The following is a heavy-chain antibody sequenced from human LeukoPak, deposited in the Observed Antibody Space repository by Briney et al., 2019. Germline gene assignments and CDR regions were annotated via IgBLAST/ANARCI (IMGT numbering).Heavy chain of an antibody. CDR1: GYTFTGYY. J-gene: IGHJ4*02. D-gene: IGHD3-10*01. CDR3: AREPLRSMVRNIDY. V-gene: IGHV1-2*02. Sequence: ASVKVSCKSSGYTFTGYYMHWVRQAPGQGLEWMGCINPNSGGTNYAQKFQGRVTMTRDTSINTADGDLSRLRSDDTAVYYCAREPLRSMVRNIDYWGEGTLVTVSS. CDR2: INPNSGGT.